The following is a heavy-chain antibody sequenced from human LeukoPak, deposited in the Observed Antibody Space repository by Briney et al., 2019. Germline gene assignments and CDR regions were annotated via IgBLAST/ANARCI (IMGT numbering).Heavy chain of an antibody. J-gene: IGHJ3*02. CDR3: AKTYYYDTSAYYYENAFDI. V-gene: IGHV3-74*01. Sequence: PGGSLRLSCAASGFTFSRYWIYWVRQAPGKGLVWVSQTNTDGSSTNYADFVKGRFTISRDNAKNTLDLQMNSLRAEDTAIYYCAKTYYYDTSAYYYENAFDIWGQGTMVTVSS. D-gene: IGHD3-22*01. CDR1: GFTFSRYW. CDR2: TNTDGSST.